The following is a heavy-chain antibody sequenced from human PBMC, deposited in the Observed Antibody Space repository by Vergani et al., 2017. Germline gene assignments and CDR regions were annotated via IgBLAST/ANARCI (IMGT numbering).Heavy chain of an antibody. D-gene: IGHD2-2*02. V-gene: IGHV1-69*11. CDR2: IIPILGTA. CDR3: ARDSYCSSTSCYIWWFDP. CDR1: GGTFSSYA. Sequence: QVQLVQSGAEVKKPGFSVKVSCKASGGTFSSYAISWVRQAPGQGLEWMGRIIPILGTANYAQKFQGRVTITADESTSTAYMELSSLRSEDTAVYYCARDSYCSSTSCYIWWFDPWGQGTLVTVSS. J-gene: IGHJ5*02.